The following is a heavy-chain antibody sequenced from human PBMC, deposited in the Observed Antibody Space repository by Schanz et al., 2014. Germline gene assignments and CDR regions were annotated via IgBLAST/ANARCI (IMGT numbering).Heavy chain of an antibody. Sequence: DVKLLESGGGLVQPGGSLRLSCAASGFTFTNYAMSWVRQAPGKGLEWVSLISDSGDTAYYADSVKGRFTISRDNSKNTVYIQMSSLRAEDTAVYYCARGGPAYYFDDWGQGTLVTVSS. CDR2: ISDSGDTA. CDR1: GFTFTNYA. J-gene: IGHJ4*02. V-gene: IGHV3-23*01. CDR3: ARGGPAYYFDD.